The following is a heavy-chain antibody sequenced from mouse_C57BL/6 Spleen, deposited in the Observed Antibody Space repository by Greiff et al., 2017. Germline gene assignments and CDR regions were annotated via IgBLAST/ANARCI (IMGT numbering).Heavy chain of an antibody. J-gene: IGHJ2*01. CDR1: GFNITNTY. CDR2: IDPANGNT. V-gene: IGHV14-3*01. D-gene: IGHD2-1*01. Sequence: VHVKQSVAELVRPGASVKLSCTASGFNITNTYMHWVKQRPEQGLEWIGRIDPANGNTKYAPKFQGKATITADTSSNTAYLQLSSLTSEYTAIYYCASGDGNSYYFDYWGQGTTLTVSS. CDR3: ASGDGNSYYFDY.